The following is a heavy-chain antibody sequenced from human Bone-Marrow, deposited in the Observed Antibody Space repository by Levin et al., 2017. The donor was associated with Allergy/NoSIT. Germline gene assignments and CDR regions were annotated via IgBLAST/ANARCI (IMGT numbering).Heavy chain of an antibody. CDR1: GAFVTSSHW. V-gene: IGHV4-4*02. J-gene: IGHJ6*03. CDR2: IYNGGRT. D-gene: IGHD2-2*01. Sequence: PSETLSLTCAVSGAFVTSSHWWIWVRQPPGKGLEWIGEIYNGGRTNYNPSLKSRLTVSLDESKNQFSLKLNSVTAADSAISFCARDRGTSSQYLNYIDVWGKGTMVTVSS. CDR3: ARDRGTSSQYLNYIDV.